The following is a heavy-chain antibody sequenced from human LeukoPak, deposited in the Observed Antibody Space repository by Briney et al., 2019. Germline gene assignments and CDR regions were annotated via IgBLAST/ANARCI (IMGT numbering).Heavy chain of an antibody. D-gene: IGHD2-21*01. J-gene: IGHJ4*02. CDR3: VRYSIRCGFDA. V-gene: IGHV4-59*11. CDR2: IYYTGTT. Sequence: PSETLSLTCTVSGGSINTHYWSWIRQPPGKGLEWIGFIYYTGTTTYNPSLNSRVTISIGTSKKQFSLNLSSVTAADTAVYYCVRYSIRCGFDAWGQGTLVTVSS. CDR1: GGSINTHY.